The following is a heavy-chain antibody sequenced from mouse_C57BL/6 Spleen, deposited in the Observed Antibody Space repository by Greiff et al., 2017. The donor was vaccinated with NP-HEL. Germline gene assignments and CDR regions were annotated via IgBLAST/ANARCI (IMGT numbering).Heavy chain of an antibody. V-gene: IGHV1-15*01. D-gene: IGHD2-2*01. CDR3: TRWLEGYYAMDY. Sequence: VQLQQSGAELVRPGASVTLSCKASGYTFTDYEMHWVKQTPVHGLEWIGAIDPETGGTAYNQKFKGKAILTADKSSSTAYMELRSLTSEDSAVYYCTRWLEGYYAMDYWGQGTSVTVSS. CDR2: IDPETGGT. CDR1: GYTFTDYE. J-gene: IGHJ4*01.